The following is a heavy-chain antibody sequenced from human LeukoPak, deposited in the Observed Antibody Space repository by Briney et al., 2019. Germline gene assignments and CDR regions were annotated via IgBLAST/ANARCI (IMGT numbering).Heavy chain of an antibody. Sequence: GGPLRLSCAASGFTFSSYGMHWVRQAPGKGLEWVAVIWYDGSNKYYADSVKGRFTISRDNSKNTLYLQMNSLRAEDTAVYYCAKEANYDFWSGYDPWGQGTLVTVSS. CDR2: IWYDGSNK. CDR3: AKEANYDFWSGYDP. CDR1: GFTFSSYG. V-gene: IGHV3-33*06. J-gene: IGHJ5*02. D-gene: IGHD3-3*01.